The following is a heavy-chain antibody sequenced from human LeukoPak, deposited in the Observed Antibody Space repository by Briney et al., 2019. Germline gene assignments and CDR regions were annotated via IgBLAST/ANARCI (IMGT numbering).Heavy chain of an antibody. CDR2: ISFDGKKE. CDR3: ARASMATINYYYFYMDA. Sequence: GGLRLSCEASGFLLIKNAMHWVRQAPGKGLEWVAVISFDGKKESYADSVRGRFTISRDNSRNTLFLQMNSLKTEDTAIYYCARASMATINYYYFYMDAWGKGTTVAVSS. V-gene: IGHV3-30*04. J-gene: IGHJ6*03. CDR1: GFLLIKNA. D-gene: IGHD5-24*01.